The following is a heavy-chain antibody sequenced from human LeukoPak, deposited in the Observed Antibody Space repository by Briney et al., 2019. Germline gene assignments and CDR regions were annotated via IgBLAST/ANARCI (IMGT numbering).Heavy chain of an antibody. CDR1: GDSVSSNIAA. J-gene: IGHJ4*02. CDR3: AKDCGTGPFACSH. V-gene: IGHV6-1*01. Sequence: SQTLSLTCAISGDSVSSNIAAWNWNRQSPPRGLEWLGRTYYRSKWYNDYAVSVRSRITIDPDTSKNQFSLQLNSVTPEDTAVYYCAKDCGTGPFACSHWGQGTLVTVSS. D-gene: IGHD2-15*01. CDR2: TYYRSKWYN.